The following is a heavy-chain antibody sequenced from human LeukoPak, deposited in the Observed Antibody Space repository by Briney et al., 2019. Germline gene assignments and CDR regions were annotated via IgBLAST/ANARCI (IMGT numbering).Heavy chain of an antibody. CDR1: GFTFSHYG. D-gene: IGHD3-3*01. J-gene: IGHJ4*02. CDR3: AKDQTAIFGVYGYFDY. CDR2: ISGSGGST. V-gene: IGHV3-23*01. Sequence: PGGSLRLSCAASGFTFSHYGMHWVRQAPGKGLEWVSAISGSGGSTYYADSVKGRFTISRDNSKNTLYLQMNSLRAEDTAVYYCAKDQTAIFGVYGYFDYWGQGTLVTVSS.